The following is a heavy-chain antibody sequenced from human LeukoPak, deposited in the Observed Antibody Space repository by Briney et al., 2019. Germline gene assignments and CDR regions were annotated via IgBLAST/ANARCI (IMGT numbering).Heavy chain of an antibody. Sequence: ASVKVSCKASGYTFTSYGISWVRQAPGQGLEWMGWINPNSGGTNYAQKFQGRVTMTRDTSISTAYMELSRLRSDDTAVYYCATATYYDFWSGYYGYYGMDVWGQGTTVTVSS. CDR2: INPNSGGT. J-gene: IGHJ6*02. V-gene: IGHV1-2*02. CDR3: ATATYYDFWSGYYGYYGMDV. CDR1: GYTFTSYG. D-gene: IGHD3-3*01.